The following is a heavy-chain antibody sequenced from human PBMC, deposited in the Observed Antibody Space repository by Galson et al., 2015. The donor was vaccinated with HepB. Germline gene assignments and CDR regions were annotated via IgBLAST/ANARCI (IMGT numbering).Heavy chain of an antibody. D-gene: IGHD6-13*01. CDR2: IGSKANSYAT. J-gene: IGHJ4*02. CDR1: GFTFSGSA. Sequence: SLRLSCAASGFTFSGSAMHWVRQASGRGLEWVGRIGSKANSYATAYAATVKGRFTISRDDSKNTAYMQMNSLKTEDTAVYYCTRLGDLSGYSSLWGQGTLVTVSS. CDR3: TRLGDLSGYSSL. V-gene: IGHV3-73*01.